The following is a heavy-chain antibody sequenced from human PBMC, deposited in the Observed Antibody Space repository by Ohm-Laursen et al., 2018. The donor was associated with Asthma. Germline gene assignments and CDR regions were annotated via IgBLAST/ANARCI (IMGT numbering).Heavy chain of an antibody. CDR1: GGTFSSYA. CDR3: ASVDTAMAPVTNLYYYYGMDV. D-gene: IGHD5-18*01. CDR2: IIPIFGTA. J-gene: IGHJ6*02. V-gene: IGHV1-69*13. Sequence: SVKVSCKASGGTFSSYAISWVRQAPGQALEWMGGIIPIFGTANYAQKFQGRVTITADESTSTAYMELSSLRSEDTAVYYCASVDTAMAPVTNLYYYYGMDVWGQGTTVTVSS.